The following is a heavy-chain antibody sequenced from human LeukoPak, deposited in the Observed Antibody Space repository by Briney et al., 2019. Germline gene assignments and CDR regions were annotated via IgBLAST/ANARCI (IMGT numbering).Heavy chain of an antibody. CDR1: GDTFSSDA. D-gene: IGHD5-24*01. V-gene: IGHV1-69*04. J-gene: IGHJ4*02. CDR2: IIPIVGIA. CDR3: ARGPTVERSPFDY. Sequence: SVNVPCKASGDTFSSDAISWVRQAPGQGLEWMGRIIPIVGIANYAQKFQGRVTITADKSTTTAYMELSSLRSEDTAVYYCARGPTVERSPFDYWGQGTLVTVSS.